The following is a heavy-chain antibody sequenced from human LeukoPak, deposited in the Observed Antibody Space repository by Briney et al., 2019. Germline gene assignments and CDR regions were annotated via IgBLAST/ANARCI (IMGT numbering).Heavy chain of an antibody. CDR3: ARGKVVTMVRGVIITYFDY. V-gene: IGHV1-46*01. CDR1: GYSFTRYF. J-gene: IGHJ4*02. CDR2: IIPSDGST. D-gene: IGHD3-10*01. Sequence: VASVKVSCKASGYSFTRYFIHRVRQAPGQGLEWMGIIIPSDGSTSYAQKFQGRVTMTRDTSTSTVYMELSSLRSEDTAVYYCARGKVVTMVRGVIITYFDYWGQGTLVTVSS.